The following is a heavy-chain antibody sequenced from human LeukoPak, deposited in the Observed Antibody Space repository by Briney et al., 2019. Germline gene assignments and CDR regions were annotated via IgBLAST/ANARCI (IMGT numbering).Heavy chain of an antibody. Sequence: SETLSLTCTVSGGSISSSSYYWSWIRQPPGKGLEWIGSIYYSGSTYYNPSLKSRVTISVDTSKNQFSLKLSSVTAADTAVYYCATWITMIVVVTSYWGQGTLVTVSS. CDR2: IYYSGST. V-gene: IGHV4-39*01. D-gene: IGHD3-22*01. CDR3: ATWITMIVVVTSY. CDR1: GGSISSSSYY. J-gene: IGHJ4*02.